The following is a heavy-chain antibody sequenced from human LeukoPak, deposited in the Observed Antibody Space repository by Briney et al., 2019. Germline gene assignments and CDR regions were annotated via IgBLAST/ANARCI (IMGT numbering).Heavy chain of an antibody. V-gene: IGHV3-15*01. CDR3: TTDGVGVEGATYDN. J-gene: IGHJ4*02. D-gene: IGHD1-26*01. CDR1: GFTFINAW. Sequence: GGSLRLSCAASGFTFINAWMAWVRQAPGKGLEWVGRIKAKAHGGTIEYAAPVKGRFTISRDDSKNTLYLQMNSLKTEGTAVYYCTTDGVGVEGATYDNWGQGTLVSVSS. CDR2: IKAKAHGGTI.